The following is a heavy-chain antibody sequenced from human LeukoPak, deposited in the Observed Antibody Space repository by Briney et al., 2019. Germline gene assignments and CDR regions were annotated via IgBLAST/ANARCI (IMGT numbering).Heavy chain of an antibody. CDR2: IYYSGST. J-gene: IGHJ6*04. V-gene: IGHV4-61*01. CDR3: ARDPGYYGMDV. Sequence: PETLTLTCTVSGGSVSSGSYYWIWILQPPGKGLEWIGYIYYSGSTNYNPSLKSRVTISVDTSKNQFSLKLSSVTAADTAVYYCARDPGYYGMDVWGKGTTVTVSS. CDR1: GGSVSSGSYY.